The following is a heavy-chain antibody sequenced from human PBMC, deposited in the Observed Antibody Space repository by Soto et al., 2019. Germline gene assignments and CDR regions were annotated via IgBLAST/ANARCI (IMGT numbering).Heavy chain of an antibody. D-gene: IGHD6-6*01. Sequence: QVQLVESGGGVVQPGRSLRLSCAASGFTFSSYAMHWVRQAPGKGLEWVAVISYDGSNKYYADSVKGRFTISRDNSKNTLFLQINSLRAEDTAVYYCARDRIKQLAGCRCFDPWGQGTLVTVSS. V-gene: IGHV3-30-3*01. CDR2: ISYDGSNK. CDR3: ARDRIKQLAGCRCFDP. J-gene: IGHJ5*02. CDR1: GFTFSSYA.